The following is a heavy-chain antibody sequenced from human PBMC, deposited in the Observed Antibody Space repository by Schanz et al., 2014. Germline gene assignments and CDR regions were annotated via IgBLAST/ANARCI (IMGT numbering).Heavy chain of an antibody. CDR2: ITGASDHI. CDR1: GFTFSGYS. Sequence: EVQLVQSGGGLAQPGGSLRLSCAASGFTFSGYSMNWVRQAPGKGLEWVSGITGASDHIDYAESVKGRFTISRDNSKNTLYLQMNSLRAEDTALYYCARDRRSADLDYWGQGTLVTVSS. CDR3: ARDRRSADLDY. J-gene: IGHJ4*02. D-gene: IGHD1-26*01. V-gene: IGHV3-23*04.